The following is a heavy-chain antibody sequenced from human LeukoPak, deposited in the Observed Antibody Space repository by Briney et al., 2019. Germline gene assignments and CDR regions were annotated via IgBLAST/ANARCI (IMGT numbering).Heavy chain of an antibody. J-gene: IGHJ4*02. CDR2: IYYSGST. CDR3: ARFGYSYGLDY. V-gene: IGHV4-31*03. Sequence: SETLSLTCTVSGGSIRSSYYYWGWIRQPPGKGLEWIGYIYYSGSTYYNPSLKSRVTISVDTSKNQFSLKLSSVTAADTAVYYCARFGYSYGLDYWGQGTLVTVSS. D-gene: IGHD5-18*01. CDR1: GGSIRSSYYY.